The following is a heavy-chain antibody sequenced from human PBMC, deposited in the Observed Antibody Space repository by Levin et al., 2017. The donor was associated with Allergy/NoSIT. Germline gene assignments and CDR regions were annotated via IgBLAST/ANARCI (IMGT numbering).Heavy chain of an antibody. Sequence: SCTVSGGSISSFYWNWIRQPPGKGLEWIGYISGDTNYNPSLKSRVTISVDTSKNQFSLKLSSVTAADTAVYYCAREATVTTGFDYWGQGTLVTVSS. V-gene: IGHV4-59*01. CDR3: AREATVTTGFDY. D-gene: IGHD4-17*01. CDR2: ISGDT. J-gene: IGHJ4*02. CDR1: GGSISSFY.